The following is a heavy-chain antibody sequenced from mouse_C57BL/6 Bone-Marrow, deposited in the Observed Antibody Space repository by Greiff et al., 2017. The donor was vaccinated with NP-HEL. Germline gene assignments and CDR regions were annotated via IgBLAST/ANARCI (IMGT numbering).Heavy chain of an antibody. D-gene: IGHD2-4*01. Sequence: EVMLVESGGDLVKPGGSLKLSCAASGFTFSSYGMSWVRQTPDKRLEWVATISSGGSYTYYPDSVKGRFTISRDNATNTLYLQRSSLKSEDTAMYYCASPYDYDVSWFAYWGQGTLVTVSA. J-gene: IGHJ3*01. CDR1: GFTFSSYG. CDR2: ISSGGSYT. V-gene: IGHV5-6*01. CDR3: ASPYDYDVSWFAY.